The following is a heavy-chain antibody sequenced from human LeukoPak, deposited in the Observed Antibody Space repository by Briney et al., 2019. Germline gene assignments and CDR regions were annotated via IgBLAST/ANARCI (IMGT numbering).Heavy chain of an antibody. J-gene: IGHJ4*02. Sequence: GGPLRLSCAASGFPFSDYYMAWIRQAPGRGLEWVSYISRSISTIYHAHSVKGRCTISRDNAKNSLYLQMSSLRAEDTAIYYCARALYNRGWYPDYFDSWGRGTRVTVS. D-gene: IGHD6-19*01. CDR2: ISRSISTI. CDR3: ARALYNRGWYPDYFDS. V-gene: IGHV3-11*04. CDR1: GFPFSDYY.